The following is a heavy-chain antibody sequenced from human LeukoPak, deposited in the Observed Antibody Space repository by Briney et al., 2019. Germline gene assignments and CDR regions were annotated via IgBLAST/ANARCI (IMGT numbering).Heavy chain of an antibody. CDR1: GFTFSSYA. Sequence: PGGSLRLSCSASGFTFSSYAMHWVRQAPGKGLEYVSAISTSGGSSYYADSVKDRFTISRENSKNTLYLQMSSVRAEDTAVYYCAREGPRGSMVRGHRYGMDVWGQGTTVTVSS. CDR3: AREGPRGSMVRGHRYGMDV. J-gene: IGHJ6*02. V-gene: IGHV3-64D*06. CDR2: ISTSGGSS. D-gene: IGHD3-10*01.